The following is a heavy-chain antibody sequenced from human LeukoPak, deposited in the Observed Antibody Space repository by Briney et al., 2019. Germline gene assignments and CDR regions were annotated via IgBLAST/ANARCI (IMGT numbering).Heavy chain of an antibody. D-gene: IGHD5-24*01. CDR1: GGSISSSSYY. Sequence: SETLSLTCTVSGGSISSSSYYWGWIRQPSGKGLEWIGSIYYSGSTYYNPSLKSRVTISVDTSKNQFSLKLSSVTAADTAVYYCATLDDYTLAFAFDIWGQGTMVTVSS. J-gene: IGHJ3*02. CDR2: IYYSGST. CDR3: ATLDDYTLAFAFDI. V-gene: IGHV4-39*01.